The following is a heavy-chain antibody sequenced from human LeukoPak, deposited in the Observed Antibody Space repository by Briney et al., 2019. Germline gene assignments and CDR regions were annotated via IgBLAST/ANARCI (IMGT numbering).Heavy chain of an antibody. CDR1: GFTFSSYG. J-gene: IGHJ4*02. Sequence: GGSLRLSCAASGFTFSSYGMHWVRQAPGKGLEWVSAISGSGGSTYYADSVKGRFTISRDNSKNTLYLQMNSLRAEDTAVYYCAKRIGSGSGPFDYWGQETLVTVSS. CDR2: ISGSGGST. V-gene: IGHV3-23*01. D-gene: IGHD3-10*01. CDR3: AKRIGSGSGPFDY.